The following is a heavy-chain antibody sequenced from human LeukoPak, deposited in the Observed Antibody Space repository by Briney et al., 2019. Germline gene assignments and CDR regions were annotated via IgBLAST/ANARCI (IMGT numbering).Heavy chain of an antibody. CDR3: AKETSSSFDY. CDR1: GFTFSSYA. Sequence: RPGRSLRLSCAASGFTFSSYAMNWVRQAPGKGLEWVSGISNSGGSTYYADSVKGRFTISRDNSKNTLYLQMNSLRAEDTAVYYCAKETSSSFDYWGQGTLVSVSS. V-gene: IGHV3-23*01. J-gene: IGHJ4*02. CDR2: ISNSGGST. D-gene: IGHD6-6*01.